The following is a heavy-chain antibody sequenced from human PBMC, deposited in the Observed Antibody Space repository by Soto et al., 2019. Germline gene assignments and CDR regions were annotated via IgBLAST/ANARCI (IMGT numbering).Heavy chain of an antibody. D-gene: IGHD3-3*01. J-gene: IGHJ4*02. CDR1: GFTFSSYA. V-gene: IGHV3-23*01. CDR2: ISGSGGST. CDR3: AKDFKALDRITIFGASDY. Sequence: PGGSLRLSCAASGFTFSSYAMSWVRQAPGKGLEWVSAISGSGGSTYYADSVKGRFTISRDNSKNTLYLQMNSLRAEDTAVYYCAKDFKALDRITIFGASDYWGQGTLVTVS.